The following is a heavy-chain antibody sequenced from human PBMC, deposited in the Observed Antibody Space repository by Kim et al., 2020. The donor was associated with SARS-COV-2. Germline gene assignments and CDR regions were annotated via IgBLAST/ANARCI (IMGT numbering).Heavy chain of an antibody. CDR3: ARRLSNTSGWGSHYCDL. D-gene: IGHD3-10*01. CDR1: GGSFSGYY. J-gene: IGHJ2*01. CDR2: INHSGRT. V-gene: IGHV4-34*01. Sequence: SETLSLTCAVYGGSFSGYYWSWIRQPPGKGLEWIGEINHSGRTNYNPSLKSRVTISVDTSKNQFSLKLTSVTAADAALYFCARRLSNTSGWGSHYCDLWGRGILVAVSS.